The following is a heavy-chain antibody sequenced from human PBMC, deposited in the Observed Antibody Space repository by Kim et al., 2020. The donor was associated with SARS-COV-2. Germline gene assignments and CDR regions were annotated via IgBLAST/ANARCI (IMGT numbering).Heavy chain of an antibody. D-gene: IGHD6-13*01. CDR2: T. Sequence: TNYSPSVQGNVTISADKSISTAYLQWSSLKASDTAMYYCATLQAAGVIDYWGQGTLVTVSS. CDR3: ATLQAAGVIDY. J-gene: IGHJ4*02. V-gene: IGHV5-10-1*01.